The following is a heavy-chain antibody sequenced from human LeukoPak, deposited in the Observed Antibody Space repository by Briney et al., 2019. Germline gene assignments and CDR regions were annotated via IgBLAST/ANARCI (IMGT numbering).Heavy chain of an antibody. Sequence: PGGSLRLSCAASGFTFSSYEMNWVRQAPGKGLEWVSYISSSGSTIYYADSVKGRFTISRDNAKNSLYLQMNSLRAEDTAVYYCARERYCTNGVCSNYYYYMDVWGKGTTVTVSS. CDR1: GFTFSSYE. D-gene: IGHD2-8*01. V-gene: IGHV3-48*03. CDR2: ISSSGSTI. CDR3: ARERYCTNGVCSNYYYYMDV. J-gene: IGHJ6*03.